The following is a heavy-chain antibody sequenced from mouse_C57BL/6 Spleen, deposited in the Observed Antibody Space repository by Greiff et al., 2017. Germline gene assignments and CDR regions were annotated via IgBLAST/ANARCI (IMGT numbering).Heavy chain of an antibody. CDR3: ARSPYGSSSDWYFDV. V-gene: IGHV1-69*01. Sequence: QVQLQQSGAELVMPGASVKLSCKASGYTFTSYWMHWVKQRPGQGLEWIGEIDPSDSYTNYNQKFKGKSTLTVDKSSSTAYMQLSSLTSEDSAVYYCARSPYGSSSDWYFDVWGTGTTVTVSS. D-gene: IGHD1-1*01. CDR1: GYTFTSYW. J-gene: IGHJ1*03. CDR2: IDPSDSYT.